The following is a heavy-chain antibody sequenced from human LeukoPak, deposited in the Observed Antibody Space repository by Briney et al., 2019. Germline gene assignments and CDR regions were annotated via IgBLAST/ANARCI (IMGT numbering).Heavy chain of an antibody. J-gene: IGHJ4*02. V-gene: IGHV3-21*01. CDR3: ARDKIFGVATESFDY. Sequence: GGSLRLSCAASGFTFSSYSMNWVRQAPGKGLEWVSSISSSSSYIYYADSVKGRFTISRDSAKNSLYLQMNSLRAEDTAVYYCARDKIFGVATESFDYWGQGTLVTVSS. CDR2: ISSSSSYI. D-gene: IGHD3-3*01. CDR1: GFTFSSYS.